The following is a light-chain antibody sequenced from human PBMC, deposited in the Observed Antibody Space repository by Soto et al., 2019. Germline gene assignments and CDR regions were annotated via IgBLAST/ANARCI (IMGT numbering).Light chain of an antibody. CDR3: SSSTSSSTYV. CDR2: EVN. CDR1: SSDVGGYNY. V-gene: IGLV2-14*01. Sequence: QSALTQPASVSGSPGQSITISCTGTSSDVGGYNYVSWYQHHPGKVPKLMIYEVNNRPSGVSNRFSGSKSGNTASLTISGLQAEDEAEYYCSSSTSSSTYVFGTGTKLTVL. J-gene: IGLJ1*01.